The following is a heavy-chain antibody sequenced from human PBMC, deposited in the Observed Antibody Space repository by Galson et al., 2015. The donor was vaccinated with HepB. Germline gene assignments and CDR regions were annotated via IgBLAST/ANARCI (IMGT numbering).Heavy chain of an antibody. J-gene: IGHJ3*02. Sequence: SLRLSCAASGFTFSSYSMNWVRQAPGKGLEWVSSISSSSSYIYYADSVKGRFTISRDNAKNSLYLQMNSLRAEDTAVYYCARDRDAVTPYHDAFDIWGQGTMVTVSS. CDR2: ISSSSSYI. V-gene: IGHV3-21*01. D-gene: IGHD4-17*01. CDR1: GFTFSSYS. CDR3: ARDRDAVTPYHDAFDI.